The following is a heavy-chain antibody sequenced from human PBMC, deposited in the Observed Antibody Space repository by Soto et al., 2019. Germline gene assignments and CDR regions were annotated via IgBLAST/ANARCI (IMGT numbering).Heavy chain of an antibody. J-gene: IGHJ5*02. CDR1: GYTFTGYY. CDR3: ARGSSVVAGTVNWFDP. Sequence: ASVKVSCKASGYTFTGYYMHWVRQAPGQGLEWMGWINPNSGGTNYAQKFQGWVTITRDTAISTAYMELSRLRSDDTAVYYWARGSSVVAGTVNWFDPWGQGTLVTVSS. D-gene: IGHD6-19*01. CDR2: INPNSGGT. V-gene: IGHV1-2*04.